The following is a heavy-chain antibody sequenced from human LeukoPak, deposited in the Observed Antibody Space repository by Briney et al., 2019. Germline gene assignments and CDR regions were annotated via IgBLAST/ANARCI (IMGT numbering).Heavy chain of an antibody. V-gene: IGHV3-23*01. CDR1: GFTFSSYA. CDR2: ISGSGGST. J-gene: IGHJ5*02. Sequence: PGGSLRLSCAASGFTFSSYAMSWVRQAPGKGLEWVSAISGSGGSTYYADSVKGRFTISRDNSKNTLYLQMNSLRAEDTAVYYCAKDPRIAVAVTPGWFDPWGQGTLVTVSS. CDR3: AKDPRIAVAVTPGWFDP. D-gene: IGHD6-19*01.